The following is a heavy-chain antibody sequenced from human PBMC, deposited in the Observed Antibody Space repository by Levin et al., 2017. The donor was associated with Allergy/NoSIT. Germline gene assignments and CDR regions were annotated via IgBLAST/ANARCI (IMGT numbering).Heavy chain of an antibody. CDR3: ARGPPFGIVVVPAAP. D-gene: IGHD2-2*01. CDR2: INHSGST. V-gene: IGHV4-34*01. CDR1: GGSFSGYY. Sequence: PSETLSLTCAVYGGSFSGYYWSWIRQPPGKGLEWIGEINHSGSTNYNPSLKSRVTISVDTSKNQFSLKLSSVTAADTAVYYCARGPPFGIVVVPAAPWGQGTLVTVSS. J-gene: IGHJ5*02.